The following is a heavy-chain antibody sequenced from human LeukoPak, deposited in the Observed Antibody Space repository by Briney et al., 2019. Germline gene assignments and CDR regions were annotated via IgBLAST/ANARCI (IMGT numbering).Heavy chain of an antibody. CDR1: GYSISSGYY. Sequence: SETLSLTCTVSGYSISSGYYWGWIRQPPGKGLEWIGSIYHSGRTFYNPSLKSRVTISVDTSKNQFSLKLTSVTAADTAVYYCARVLGYYDFWSGYYAYYFDYWGQGTLVTVSS. D-gene: IGHD3-3*01. CDR3: ARVLGYYDFWSGYYAYYFDY. CDR2: IYHSGRT. V-gene: IGHV4-38-2*02. J-gene: IGHJ4*02.